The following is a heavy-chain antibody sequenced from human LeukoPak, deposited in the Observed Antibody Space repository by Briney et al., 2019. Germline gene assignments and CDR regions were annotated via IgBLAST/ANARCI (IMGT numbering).Heavy chain of an antibody. CDR3: ARTRYYYNSRSYGAPYYFDY. CDR2: IYYSGST. J-gene: IGHJ4*02. V-gene: IGHV4-39*01. Sequence: KPSETLSLTCAVSGGSISSNSYYWGWIRQPPGKGLEWIGSIYYSGSTYYNPSLKIRVTISVDTSKNQFSLKLSSVTAADTAVYYCARTRYYYNSRSYGAPYYFDYWGQGTLVTVSS. D-gene: IGHD3-10*01. CDR1: GGSISSNSYY.